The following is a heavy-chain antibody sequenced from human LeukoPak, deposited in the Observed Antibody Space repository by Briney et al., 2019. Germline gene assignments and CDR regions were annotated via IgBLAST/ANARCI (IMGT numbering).Heavy chain of an antibody. CDR3: ARTIVVVPAATRAFDI. J-gene: IGHJ3*02. Sequence: PSETLSLTCAVYGGSFSGYYWSWIRQPPGKGLEWIGEINHSGSTNYNPSLKSRATISVDTSKNQFSLKLGSVTAADTAVYYCARTIVVVPAATRAFDIWGQGTMVTVSS. D-gene: IGHD2-2*01. CDR2: INHSGST. CDR1: GGSFSGYY. V-gene: IGHV4-34*01.